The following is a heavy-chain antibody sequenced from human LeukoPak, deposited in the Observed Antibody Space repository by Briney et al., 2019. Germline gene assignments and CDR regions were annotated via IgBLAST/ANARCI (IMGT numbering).Heavy chain of an antibody. CDR2: VDHTGST. J-gene: IGHJ6*03. CDR1: GGSISNGDYY. Sequence: SETLSLTCTVSGGSISNGDYYWGWIRQPPGKGLEWIGYVDHTGSTNFNPSLNGRVSISRDTTKNLFSLMLRSVTAADTAVYFXXXXXXXXXXXYSTYYYYFYMDLWGKGTTVTVSS. CDR3: XXXXXXXXXXYSTYYYYFYMDL. V-gene: IGHV4-61*03. D-gene: IGHD5-18*01.